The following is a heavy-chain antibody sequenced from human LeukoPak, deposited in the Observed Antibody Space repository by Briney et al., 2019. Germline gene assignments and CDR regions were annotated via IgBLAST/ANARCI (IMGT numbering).Heavy chain of an antibody. CDR1: GGSISSGDYY. Sequence: PSETLSLPCTGSGGSISSGDYYWSWIRQPPGKGLEWIGYIYYSGSTYYNPSLKSRVTISVDTSKNQFSLKLSSVTAADTAVYYCAREVRGVIITTYYYYGMDVWGQGTTVTVSS. CDR3: AREVRGVIITTYYYYGMDV. CDR2: IYYSGST. D-gene: IGHD3-10*01. V-gene: IGHV4-30-4*01. J-gene: IGHJ6*02.